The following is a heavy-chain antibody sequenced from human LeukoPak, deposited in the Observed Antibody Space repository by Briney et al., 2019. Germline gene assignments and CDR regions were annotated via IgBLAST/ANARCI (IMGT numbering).Heavy chain of an antibody. CDR1: GFTFSSYG. Sequence: GGSLRLSCAASGFTFSSYGMHWVRQAPGKGLEWVAVISYDGSNKYYADSVKGRFTISRDNAKNTLYLQMNSLRAEDTAVYYCAGSLGPLTEYWGQGTLVTVSS. V-gene: IGHV3-30*03. CDR3: AGSLGPLTEY. D-gene: IGHD7-27*01. CDR2: ISYDGSNK. J-gene: IGHJ4*02.